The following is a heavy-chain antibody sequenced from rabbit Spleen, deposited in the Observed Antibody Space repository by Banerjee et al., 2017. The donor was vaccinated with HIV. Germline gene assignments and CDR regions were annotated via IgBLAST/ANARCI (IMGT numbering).Heavy chain of an antibody. CDR3: ARENTYGPNL. CDR1: SFSFSSTYD. J-gene: IGHJ4*01. V-gene: IGHV1S40*01. Sequence: QSLEESGGDLVKPGASLTLTCTASSFSFSSTYDMCWVRQAPGKGLEWIACIYAGNGRTYYASWVNDRFTISRDTNENTVSLKMTSLTAADTATYFCARENTYGPNLWGPGTLVTVS. D-gene: IGHD6-1*01. CDR2: IYAGNGRT.